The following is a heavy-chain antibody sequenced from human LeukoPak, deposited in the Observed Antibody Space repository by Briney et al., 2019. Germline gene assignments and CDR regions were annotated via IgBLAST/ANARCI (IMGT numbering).Heavy chain of an antibody. Sequence: SETLSLTCTVSGGSISSGDYYWSWIRQPPGKGLEWIGYIYYSGSTYYNPSLKSRVTISVDTSKNQFSLKLSSVTAADTAVYYCARGWRVVVTARVAFDIWGQGTMVTVSS. D-gene: IGHD2-21*02. CDR3: ARGWRVVVTARVAFDI. CDR2: IYYSGST. J-gene: IGHJ3*02. CDR1: GGSISSGDYY. V-gene: IGHV4-30-4*08.